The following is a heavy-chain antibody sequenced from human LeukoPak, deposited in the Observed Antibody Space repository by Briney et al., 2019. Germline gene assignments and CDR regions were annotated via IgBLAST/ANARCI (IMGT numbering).Heavy chain of an antibody. V-gene: IGHV1-18*01. CDR1: GYTFTSYG. CDR3: AREYYDFWSGYYGALWDSSYYYGMDV. J-gene: IGHJ6*02. Sequence: ASVKVSCKASGYTFTSYGISWVRQAPGQGLGWMGWISAYNGNTNYAQKLQGRVTMTTDASTSTAYMELRSLRSDDTAVYYCAREYYDFWSGYYGALWDSSYYYGMDVWGQGTTVTVSS. D-gene: IGHD3-3*01. CDR2: ISAYNGNT.